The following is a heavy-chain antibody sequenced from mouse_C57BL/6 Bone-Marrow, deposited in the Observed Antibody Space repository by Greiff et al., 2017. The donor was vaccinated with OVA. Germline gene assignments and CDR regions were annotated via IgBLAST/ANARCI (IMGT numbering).Heavy chain of an antibody. CDR1: GYTFTSYT. Sequence: QVQLQQSGAELARPGASVKMSCKASGYTFTSYTIHWVKQRPGQGLEWIGYIDPTNDYTNYNQKFKGKATLTADKSTSTAYMLLRSLTSEDAAVYYCTRRDYFDYWGQGTTLTVTS. CDR2: IDPTNDYT. V-gene: IGHV1-4*01. CDR3: TRRDYFDY. J-gene: IGHJ2*01.